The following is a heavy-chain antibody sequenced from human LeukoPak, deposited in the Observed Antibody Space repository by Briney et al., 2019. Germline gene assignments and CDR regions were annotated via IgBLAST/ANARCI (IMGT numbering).Heavy chain of an antibody. CDR2: ISSSSSYI. D-gene: IGHD5-12*01. J-gene: IGHJ4*02. V-gene: IGHV3-21*01. CDR1: GFTFSSYS. Sequence: GGSLRLSSAASGFTFSSYSMNWVRQAPGKGLEWVSSISSSSSYIYYADSVKGRFTISRDNAKNSLYLQMNSLRAEDTAVYYCARVHVDILATTDFDYWGQGTLVTVSS. CDR3: ARVHVDILATTDFDY.